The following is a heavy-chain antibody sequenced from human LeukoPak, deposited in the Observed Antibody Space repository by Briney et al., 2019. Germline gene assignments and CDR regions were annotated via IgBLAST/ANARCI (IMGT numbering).Heavy chain of an antibody. Sequence: GGSLRLSCTASGITFGSHWMTWVRQAPGMGLEWVGFIRPDGSESYYVDSVKGRFAISRDNAKNSLYLQINSLRAEDTAVYYCVRDVGFFHMDVWGKGTTVTVSS. CDR2: IRPDGSES. CDR3: VRDVGFFHMDV. V-gene: IGHV3-7*01. D-gene: IGHD1-26*01. CDR1: GITFGSHW. J-gene: IGHJ6*03.